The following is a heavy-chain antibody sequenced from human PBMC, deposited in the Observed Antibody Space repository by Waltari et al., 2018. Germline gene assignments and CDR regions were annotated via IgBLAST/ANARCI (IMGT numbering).Heavy chain of an antibody. Sequence: QVQLQESGPGLVKPSETLSLTCTVSGGSISSHYWSWIRQPPGKGLEWIGYIYYSGSTNYNPSPKSRVTISVDTSKNQFSLKLSSVTAADTAVYYCAQSSSWYDNWFDPWGQGTLVTVSS. CDR3: AQSSSWYDNWFDP. CDR1: GGSISSHY. CDR2: IYYSGST. D-gene: IGHD6-13*01. J-gene: IGHJ5*02. V-gene: IGHV4-59*11.